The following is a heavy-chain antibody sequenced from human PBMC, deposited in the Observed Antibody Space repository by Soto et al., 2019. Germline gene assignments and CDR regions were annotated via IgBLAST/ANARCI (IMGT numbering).Heavy chain of an antibody. J-gene: IGHJ6*02. CDR3: ARVLNSDYGDYYYYGMDV. Sequence: ASVKVSCKASGGTFSSYAISWVRQAPGQGLEWMGGIIPILGIANYAQKFQGRVTITADKSTSTAYMELSSLRSEDTAVYYCARVLNSDYGDYYYYGMDVWGQGTTVTVSS. CDR1: GGTFSSYA. D-gene: IGHD4-17*01. V-gene: IGHV1-69*10. CDR2: IIPILGIA.